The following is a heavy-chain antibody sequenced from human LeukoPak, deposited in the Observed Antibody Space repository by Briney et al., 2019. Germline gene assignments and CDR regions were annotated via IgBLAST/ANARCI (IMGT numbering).Heavy chain of an antibody. J-gene: IGHJ6*02. CDR2: IYYSGTT. Sequence: KASETLSLTCTVSGGSISYYYWSWIRQSPGKGLEWIGYIYYSGTTNYNPSLKSRVTISVDASKNQFSLQLRSVTAADTAVYYCAREDPQTTVPEGMDVWGQGTTVTVSS. D-gene: IGHD4-17*01. CDR3: AREDPQTTVPEGMDV. V-gene: IGHV4-59*01. CDR1: GGSISYYY.